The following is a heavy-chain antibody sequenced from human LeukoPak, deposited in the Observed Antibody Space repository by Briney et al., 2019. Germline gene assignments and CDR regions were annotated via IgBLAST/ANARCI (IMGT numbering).Heavy chain of an antibody. D-gene: IGHD6-19*01. V-gene: IGHV3-49*04. Sequence: GGSLRLSCAASGFTFSNYNMSWVRQAPGKGLEWVGFIRTKGGTTEYAASVKGRFTISRDDSKSIAYLQMNSLKTEDSAVYYCSRDTRTAVAGTGYYYMDVWGKGTTVTISS. CDR1: GFTFSNYN. CDR3: SRDTRTAVAGTGYYYMDV. CDR2: IRTKGGTT. J-gene: IGHJ6*03.